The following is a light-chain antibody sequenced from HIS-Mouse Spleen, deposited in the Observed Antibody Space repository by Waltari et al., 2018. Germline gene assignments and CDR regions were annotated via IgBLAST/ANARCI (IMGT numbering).Light chain of an antibody. J-gene: IGLJ1*01. V-gene: IGLV2-8*01. CDR1: SSDVGGYNY. CDR2: EVS. CDR3: SSYAGSNNYV. Sequence: QSALTQPPSASGSPGQSVTISCTGTSSDVGGYNYVSWYQQHPGKAPKRMIYEVSKRPSGVPDRVSGSKAGNTASLTVSGLQAEDEADYYCSSYAGSNNYVFGTGTKVTVL.